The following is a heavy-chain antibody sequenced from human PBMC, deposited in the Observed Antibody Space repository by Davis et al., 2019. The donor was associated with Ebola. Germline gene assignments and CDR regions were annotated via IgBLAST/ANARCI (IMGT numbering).Heavy chain of an antibody. J-gene: IGHJ4*02. Sequence: GESLKISCAASGFTFSSYAMSWVRQAPGKGLEWVSAISGSGGSTYYADSVKGRFTISRDNSKNTLYLQMNSLRAEDTALYYCARVFSSWEYYFDYWGQGTLVTVSS. CDR1: GFTFSSYA. CDR2: ISGSGGST. CDR3: ARVFSSWEYYFDY. V-gene: IGHV3-23*01. D-gene: IGHD6-13*01.